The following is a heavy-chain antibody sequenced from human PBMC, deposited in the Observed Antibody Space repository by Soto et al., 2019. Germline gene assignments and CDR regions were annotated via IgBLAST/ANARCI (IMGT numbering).Heavy chain of an antibody. Sequence: EVQLLESGGGLVQPGGSLRLSCAASGFTFSSYAMSWVRQAPGKGLEWVSAISGSGGSTYYADSVKGRFTISRDNSKNTLYLQMNSLRAEDTAVYYFAKGYGSSPWFSGLAYWGQGTLVTVSS. CDR3: AKGYGSSPWFSGLAY. CDR1: GFTFSSYA. D-gene: IGHD2-2*01. J-gene: IGHJ4*02. CDR2: ISGSGGST. V-gene: IGHV3-23*01.